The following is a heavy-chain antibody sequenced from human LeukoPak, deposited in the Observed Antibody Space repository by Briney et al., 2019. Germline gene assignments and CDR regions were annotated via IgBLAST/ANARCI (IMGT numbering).Heavy chain of an antibody. CDR3: ARGDCDSSGYTP. V-gene: IGHV4-39*07. CDR1: GGSISSSKYY. Sequence: SETLSLTCTVSGGSISSSKYYWGWIRQPPGKGLEWIGSISYSGSTYYNPSLKSGVTISVDTSKNQFSLKLSSVTAADTAVYYCARGDCDSSGYTPWGQGTLVTISS. CDR2: ISYSGST. J-gene: IGHJ5*02. D-gene: IGHD3-22*01.